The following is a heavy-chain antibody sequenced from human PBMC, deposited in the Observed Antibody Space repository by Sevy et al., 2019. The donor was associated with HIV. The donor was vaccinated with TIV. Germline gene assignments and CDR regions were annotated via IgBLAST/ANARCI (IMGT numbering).Heavy chain of an antibody. CDR3: VKEGGGEGGDH. Sequence: GGSLRLSCAASGFSFSSYAMHWVRQAPGKGLEWMSYIQYDGCNKDYADSVKGRFTISRDNSKNTLYLQMNSLRVEDTAVFYCVKEGGGEGGDHWGQGTLVTVSS. CDR1: GFSFSSYA. CDR2: IQYDGCNK. J-gene: IGHJ4*02. D-gene: IGHD2-21*01. V-gene: IGHV3-30*02.